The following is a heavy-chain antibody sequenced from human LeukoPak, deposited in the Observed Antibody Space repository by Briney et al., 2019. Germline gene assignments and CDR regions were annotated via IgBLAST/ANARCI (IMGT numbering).Heavy chain of an antibody. CDR1: GGTFSSYA. D-gene: IGHD3-10*01. Sequence: ASVKVSCKASGGTFSSYAISWVRQAPGQGLEWMGGIIPIFGTANYAQKFQGRVTITTDESTSTAYMELSSLRSEDTAVYYCARGLWFGEAELDYWGQGTLVTVSS. V-gene: IGHV1-69*05. J-gene: IGHJ4*02. CDR2: IIPIFGTA. CDR3: ARGLWFGEAELDY.